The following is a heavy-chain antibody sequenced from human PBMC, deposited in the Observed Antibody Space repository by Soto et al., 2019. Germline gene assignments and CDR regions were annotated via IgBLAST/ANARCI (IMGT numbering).Heavy chain of an antibody. V-gene: IGHV4-30-4*01. J-gene: IGHJ4*02. Sequence: SETLSLTCTVSGGSISSVNYYWSWIHQPPGKGLEWIGYIYYSGSTYYNPSLKSRVTISVDTSKNQFSLNLSSVSAADTAVYYCARGDYYDTSGYLFDYWGQGTLVTVSS. D-gene: IGHD3-22*01. CDR3: ARGDYYDTSGYLFDY. CDR2: IYYSGST. CDR1: GGSISSVNYY.